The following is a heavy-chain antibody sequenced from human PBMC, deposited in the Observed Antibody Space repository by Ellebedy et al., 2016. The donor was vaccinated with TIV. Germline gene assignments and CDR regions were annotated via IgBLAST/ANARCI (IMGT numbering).Heavy chain of an antibody. V-gene: IGHV3-7*01. CDR1: GFTFSSYW. J-gene: IGHJ4*03. D-gene: IGHD3-9*01. Sequence: GESLKISCAASGFTFSSYWMSWVRQAPGKGLEWVANIKQDGSEKYYVDSVKGRFTIARDNAKNSLYLQMNSLRAEDTAVYYCARAADYDILTGYYIDYWGQGTTVTVSS. CDR3: ARAADYDILTGYYIDY. CDR2: IKQDGSEK.